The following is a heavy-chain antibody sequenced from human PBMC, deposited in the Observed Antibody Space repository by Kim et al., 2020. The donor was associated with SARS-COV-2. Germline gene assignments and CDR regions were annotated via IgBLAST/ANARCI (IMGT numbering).Heavy chain of an antibody. CDR1: GFTFDDYA. J-gene: IGHJ4*02. D-gene: IGHD5-12*01. V-gene: IGHV3-9*01. CDR2: ISWNSGSI. Sequence: GGSLRLSCAASGFTFDDYAMHWVRQDPGKGLEWVSGISWNSGSIGYADSVKGRFTISRDNAKNSLYLQMNSLRAEDTALYYCAKDTHRWLQIFDYWGQGTLVTVSS. CDR3: AKDTHRWLQIFDY.